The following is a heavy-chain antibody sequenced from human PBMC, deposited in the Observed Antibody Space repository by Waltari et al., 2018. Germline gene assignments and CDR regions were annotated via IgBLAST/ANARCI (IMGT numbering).Heavy chain of an antibody. CDR1: GGSISSSSYY. J-gene: IGHJ1*01. CDR3: ASRTGIAAAGTPEYFQH. D-gene: IGHD6-13*01. CDR2: ISYRGCT. Sequence: QLQLQESGPGLVKPSETLSLTCTVSGGSISSSSYYWGWIRQPPGKGLGWIGSISYRGCTDSNPFLKSRVTVSVDPSKNQSSLKLSSVTAADTAVYYCASRTGIAAAGTPEYFQHWGQGTLVTVSS. V-gene: IGHV4-39*01.